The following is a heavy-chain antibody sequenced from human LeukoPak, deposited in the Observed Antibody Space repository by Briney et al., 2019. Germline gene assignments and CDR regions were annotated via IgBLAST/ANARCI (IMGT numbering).Heavy chain of an antibody. Sequence: VASVKVSCKASGGTFSSYAISWVRQAPGQGLEWMGGIIPIFGTANYAQKFQGRVTITADKSTSTAYMELRSLRSDDTAVYYCAREGGGSSETIDYWGQGTLVTVSS. V-gene: IGHV1-69*06. D-gene: IGHD3-10*01. CDR3: AREGGGSSETIDY. J-gene: IGHJ4*02. CDR1: GGTFSSYA. CDR2: IIPIFGTA.